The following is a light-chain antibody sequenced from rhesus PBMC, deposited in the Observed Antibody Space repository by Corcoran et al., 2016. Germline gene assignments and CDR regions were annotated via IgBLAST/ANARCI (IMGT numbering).Light chain of an antibody. CDR2: DTS. CDR1: QGISSY. J-gene: IGKJ2*01. CDR3: QHGFGAPYS. V-gene: IGKV1-25*01. Sequence: DIQMTQSPSSLSASVGDRVTITCRASQGISSYLAWYQQKPGKAPKLLIYDTSNLENGVPSRFSGTGSRTDFILTITNLQPEDVATYYCQHGFGAPYSFGQGTKVEIK.